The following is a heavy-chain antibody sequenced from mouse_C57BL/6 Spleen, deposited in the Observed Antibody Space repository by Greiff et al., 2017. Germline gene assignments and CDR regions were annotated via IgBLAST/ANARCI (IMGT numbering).Heavy chain of an antibody. Sequence: VQLQESGPELVKPGASVKISCKASGYAFSSSWMNWVKQRPGKGLEWIGRIYPGDGDTNYNGKFKGKATLTADKSSSTAYMQLSSLTSEDSAVYFWARSGQLRLGFAYWGQGTLVTVSA. CDR1: GYAFSSSW. CDR3: ARSGQLRLGFAY. D-gene: IGHD3-2*02. J-gene: IGHJ3*01. V-gene: IGHV1-82*01. CDR2: IYPGDGDT.